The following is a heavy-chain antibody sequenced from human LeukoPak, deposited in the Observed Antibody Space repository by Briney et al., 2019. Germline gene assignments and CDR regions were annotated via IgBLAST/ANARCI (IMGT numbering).Heavy chain of an antibody. J-gene: IGHJ4*02. CDR2: INPNSGGT. V-gene: IGHV1-2*02. Sequence: EASVKVSCKASGYTFTGYYMHWVRQAPGQGLEWMGWINPNSGGTNYAQKFQGRVTMTRDTSISTAYMELSRLRSDDTAVYYCARVMRYGSGSYRSRQIDYWGQGTLVTVSS. D-gene: IGHD3-10*01. CDR1: GYTFTGYY. CDR3: ARVMRYGSGSYRSRQIDY.